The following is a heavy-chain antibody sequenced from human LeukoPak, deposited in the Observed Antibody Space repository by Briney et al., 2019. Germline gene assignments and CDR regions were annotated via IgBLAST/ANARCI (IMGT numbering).Heavy chain of an antibody. V-gene: IGHV1-8*01. J-gene: IGHJ6*02. Sequence: ASVTVSCKASGYTFTSYDINWVRQAPGQGLEWMGWMNPNSGNTDYAQKFQGRVTMTRNTSISTAYMELSSLRSEDTAVYYCESMGYCSGGSCYPYYYYGMDVWGQGTTVTVSS. CDR1: GYTFTSYD. CDR2: MNPNSGNT. D-gene: IGHD2-15*01. CDR3: ESMGYCSGGSCYPYYYYGMDV.